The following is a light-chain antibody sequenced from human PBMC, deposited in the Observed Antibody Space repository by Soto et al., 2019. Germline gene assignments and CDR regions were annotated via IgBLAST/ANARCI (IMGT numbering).Light chain of an antibody. CDR1: QSVSSSY. CDR2: GAS. V-gene: IGKV3-20*01. J-gene: IGKJ1*01. CDR3: QQYGRSPSWT. Sequence: EIVLTQSPGTLSLSPGEIATLSCRASQSVSSSYLAWYQQKPGQAPRLLIYGASSRATVIPDRFSGSGSGTDFTLTISRREPDDFAVYYCQQYGRSPSWTFGQGTKVEIK.